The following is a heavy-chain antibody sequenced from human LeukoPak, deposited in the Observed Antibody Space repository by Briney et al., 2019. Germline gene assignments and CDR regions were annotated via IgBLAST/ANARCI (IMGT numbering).Heavy chain of an antibody. CDR1: GFTFSNYW. CDR3: AKVPRWLVLPDAFDI. Sequence: GGSLRLSCAASGFTFSNYWMNWVRQAPGKGLEWVASIQRDGSEKYYVESVKGRFTISRDNSKNTLYLQMNSLRAEDTAVYYCAKVPRWLVLPDAFDIWGQGTMVTVSS. CDR2: IQRDGSEK. V-gene: IGHV3-7*03. D-gene: IGHD6-19*01. J-gene: IGHJ3*02.